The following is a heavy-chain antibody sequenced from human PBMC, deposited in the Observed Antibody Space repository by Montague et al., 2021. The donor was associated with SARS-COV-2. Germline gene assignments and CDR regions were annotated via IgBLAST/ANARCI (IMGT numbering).Heavy chain of an antibody. Sequence: SETLSLTCTVSGGSISSYYWSWIRQPPGKGLEWIGNIYYSGSTNXXPSLKSRVTISVDTSKNQFSLKLSSVTAADTAVYYCARTYYDILTGYYIRGAFDIWGQGTMVTVSS. J-gene: IGHJ3*02. CDR2: IYYSGST. CDR3: ARTYYDILTGYYIRGAFDI. V-gene: IGHV4-59*08. D-gene: IGHD3-9*01. CDR1: GGSISSYY.